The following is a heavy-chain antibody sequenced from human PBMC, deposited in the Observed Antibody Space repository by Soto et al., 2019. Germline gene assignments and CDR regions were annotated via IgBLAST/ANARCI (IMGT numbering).Heavy chain of an antibody. Sequence: QVQLQESGPGLVKPSQTLSLTCTVSGGSISSGGYYWSWIRQHPGKGLEWIGYIYYRGSTYYNPSLKSRVTISVDTSKNQFSLKLSSVTAADTAVYYCARHMGDIVVVPAAPGAAFDIWGQGTMVTVSS. CDR3: ARHMGDIVVVPAAPGAAFDI. D-gene: IGHD2-2*01. CDR1: GGSISSGGYY. V-gene: IGHV4-31*03. J-gene: IGHJ3*02. CDR2: IYYRGST.